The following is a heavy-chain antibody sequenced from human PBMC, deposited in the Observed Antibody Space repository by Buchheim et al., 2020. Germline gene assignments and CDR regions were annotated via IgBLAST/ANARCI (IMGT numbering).Heavy chain of an antibody. Sequence: QVQLVESGGGVVQPGRSLRVSCTASGFSFSTYAMTWVRQAPGKGLEWVAGISYDGTNKNYADSVTGRFTVSRDNSKNTLSLQMDSLRAEDTAVYYCALLSLPDYWGQGTL. CDR3: ALLSLPDY. CDR1: GFSFSTYA. V-gene: IGHV3-30*04. CDR2: ISYDGTNK. D-gene: IGHD3-16*01. J-gene: IGHJ4*02.